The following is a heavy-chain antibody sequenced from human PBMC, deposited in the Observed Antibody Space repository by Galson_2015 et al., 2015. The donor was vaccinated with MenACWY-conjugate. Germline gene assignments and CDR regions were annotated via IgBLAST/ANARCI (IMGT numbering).Heavy chain of an antibody. V-gene: IGHV3-30*18. J-gene: IGHJ5*02. CDR3: AKDRGYQLLSWWFDP. CDR1: GFTFSTYG. CDR2: ISYDGSDK. D-gene: IGHD2-2*01. Sequence: SLRLSCAASGFTFSTYGMHWVRQAPGKGLEWVAVISYDGSDKYYADSVKGRFTISRDNSKNTLYLQMNRLRAEDTAVYYCAKDRGYQLLSWWFDPWGQGTLVTVSS.